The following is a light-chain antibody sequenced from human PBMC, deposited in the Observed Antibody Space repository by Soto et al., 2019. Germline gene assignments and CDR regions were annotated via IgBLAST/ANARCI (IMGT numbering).Light chain of an antibody. CDR3: QVWDISSGHVV. Sequence: SSELTQPPSVSVAPGKTASVACGGSNIGSKSVHWYQKKSGQAPVLVMYYDSDRPSGIPERFSGSNSGNTATLTISRVDAGDEADDYCQVWDISSGHVVFGVGTQLTVL. CDR2: YDS. J-gene: IGLJ3*02. CDR1: NIGSKS. V-gene: IGLV3-21*01.